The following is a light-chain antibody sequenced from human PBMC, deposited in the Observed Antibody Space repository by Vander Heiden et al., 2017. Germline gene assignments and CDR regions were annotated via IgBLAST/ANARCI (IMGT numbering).Light chain of an antibody. CDR1: SSNIGNNY. CDR3: STWDTSLSAVV. Sequence: QSVLTQPPSVSAAPGQKVTISCSGSSSNIGNNYVSWYQQFQGTTPKLLISVNNNRPSGTPDRFSGSKSGTSATLGITGLQTGDEADYYCSTWDTSLSAVVFGGGTKVNVL. J-gene: IGLJ3*02. CDR2: VNN. V-gene: IGLV1-51*01.